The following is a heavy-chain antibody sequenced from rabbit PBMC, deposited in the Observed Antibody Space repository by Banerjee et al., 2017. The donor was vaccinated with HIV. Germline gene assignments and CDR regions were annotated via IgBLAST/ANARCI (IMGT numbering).Heavy chain of an antibody. Sequence: LEESGGDLVKPEGSLTLTCTASGFSFSSGYWMCWVRQAPGKGLEWIGCITIITGDIYYASWAKGRFTISKTSSTTVTLQMTSLTAADTATYFCARNVGDITYGYFTLWGPGTLVTVS. CDR2: ITIITGDI. V-gene: IGHV1S45*01. CDR1: GFSFSSGYW. CDR3: ARNVGDITYGYFTL. J-gene: IGHJ4*01. D-gene: IGHD6-1*01.